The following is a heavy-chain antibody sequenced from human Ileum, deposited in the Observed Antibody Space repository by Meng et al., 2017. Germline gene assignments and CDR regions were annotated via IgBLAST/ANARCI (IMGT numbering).Heavy chain of an antibody. J-gene: IGHJ4*02. D-gene: IGHD6-13*01. CDR3: AHKNIAVTGTWYFDY. CDR2: IYWDGDK. CDR1: GFSLSTSGVG. Sequence: QITLKESGPTLVKPTQTLTLTCTFSGFSLSTSGVGVGWIRQPPGKALEWLALIYWDGDKRYSPSLKSRLTITEDTSKNQVVLRMTNMDPVDTATYYCAHKNIAVTGTWYFDYWGQGTLVTVSS. V-gene: IGHV2-5*02.